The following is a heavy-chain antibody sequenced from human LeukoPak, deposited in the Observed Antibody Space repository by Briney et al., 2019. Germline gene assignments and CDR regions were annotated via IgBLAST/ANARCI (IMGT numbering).Heavy chain of an antibody. CDR2: INPNSGGT. D-gene: IGHD3-10*01. V-gene: IGHV1-2*02. CDR1: GYTFTSYY. CDR3: ARDHYYGSGSYDWFDP. Sequence: GASVKVSCKASGYTFTSYYMHWVRQAPGQGLEWMGWINPNSGGTSYAQKFQGRVTMTRDTSISTAYMELSRLTSDDSAVYYCARDHYYGSGSYDWFDPWGQGTLVTVSS. J-gene: IGHJ5*02.